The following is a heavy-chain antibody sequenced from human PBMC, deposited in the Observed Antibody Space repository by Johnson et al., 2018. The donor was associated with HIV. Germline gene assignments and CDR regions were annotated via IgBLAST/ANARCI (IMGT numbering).Heavy chain of an antibody. Sequence: QVQLVESGGGVVQPGRSLRLSCAASGFTFRTYGMHWVRQAPGKGLEWVAVISYDGTNKYYADLVKGRFTISRDNSRNTLYLQMNSMRAEDTAWYYCEKDNSAVAGVDAFDIWGQGTMVTVSS. CDR2: ISYDGTNK. CDR1: GFTFRTYG. V-gene: IGHV3-30*18. D-gene: IGHD6-19*01. J-gene: IGHJ3*02. CDR3: EKDNSAVAGVDAFDI.